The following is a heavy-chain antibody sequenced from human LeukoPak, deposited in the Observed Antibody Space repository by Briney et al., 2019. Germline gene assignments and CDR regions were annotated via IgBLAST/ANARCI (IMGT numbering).Heavy chain of an antibody. CDR1: GGSFSGYY. CDR3: ARGPRGVLGFDY. CDR2: INHSGST. D-gene: IGHD2/OR15-2a*01. V-gene: IGHV4-34*01. Sequence: PSETLSLTCAVYGGSFSGYYWSWIRQPPGKGLEWIGEINHSGSTNYNPSLKSRVTISVDTSKNQFSLKLSSVTAADTAVYYCARGPRGVLGFDYWGQGTLVTVSS. J-gene: IGHJ4*02.